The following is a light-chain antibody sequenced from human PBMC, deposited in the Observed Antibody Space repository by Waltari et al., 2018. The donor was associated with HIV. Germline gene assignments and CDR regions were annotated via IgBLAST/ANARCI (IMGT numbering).Light chain of an antibody. J-gene: IGKJ4*01. Sequence: DLVMTQSPNSLAVSPGARATINCRSSRSILYSSNNQNYLAWYQQKPGQSPKVLIYWASTRASGVPDRFSGSGSGTNFSLTISSLQSDDVALYYCQQYYTIGPTFGGGTKVE. CDR1: RSILYSSNNQNY. V-gene: IGKV4-1*01. CDR2: WAS. CDR3: QQYYTIGPT.